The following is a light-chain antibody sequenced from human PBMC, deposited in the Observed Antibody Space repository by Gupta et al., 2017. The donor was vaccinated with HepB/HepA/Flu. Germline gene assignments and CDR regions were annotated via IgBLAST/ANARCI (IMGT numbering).Light chain of an antibody. CDR1: KLGDKY. CDR3: QAGETRTSRV. J-gene: IGLJ3*02. V-gene: IGLV3-1*01. CDR2: QDN. Sequence: SYELTQPPSVSVSPGQTASITCSGDKLGDKYASWYQQKPGQSPVLVIYQDNKRPSRIPERFSGSNSGNTATLTISGTKAMDEAEYYCQAGETRTSRVFGGGTKLTVL.